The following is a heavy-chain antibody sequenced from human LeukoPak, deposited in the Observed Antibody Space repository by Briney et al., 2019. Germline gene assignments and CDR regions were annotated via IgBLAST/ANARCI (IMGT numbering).Heavy chain of an antibody. V-gene: IGHV4-59*01. Sequence: SETLSLTGTVSGDSISSYYWTWIRQPPGKGLEWIGHISYSGSTNYNPSLKSRVTISVDTSKSQFSLKLSSVTAADTAVYYCARALAPYGDYAFDYWGQGTLVTVSS. CDR3: ARALAPYGDYAFDY. CDR1: GDSISSYY. J-gene: IGHJ4*02. CDR2: ISYSGST. D-gene: IGHD4-17*01.